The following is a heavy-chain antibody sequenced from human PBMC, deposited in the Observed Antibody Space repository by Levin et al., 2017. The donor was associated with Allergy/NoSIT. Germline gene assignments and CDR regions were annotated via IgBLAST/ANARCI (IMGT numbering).Heavy chain of an antibody. V-gene: IGHV3-15*07. CDR3: TTEHDYGDYINYFKS. J-gene: IGHJ4*02. CDR1: GFSFSNAW. CDR2: IKSKIDGGTT. D-gene: IGHD4-17*01. Sequence: GGSLRLSCAASGFSFSNAWMNWVRQTPGKGLEWVGRIKSKIDGGTTDYAAPVKDRFIISRDDSKNTLFLQMNNLKNEDTALYYCTTEHDYGDYINYFKSWGQRSLVTVSS.